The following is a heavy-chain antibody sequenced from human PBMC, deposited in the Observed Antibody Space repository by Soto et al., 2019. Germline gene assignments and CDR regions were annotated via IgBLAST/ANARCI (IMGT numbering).Heavy chain of an antibody. J-gene: IGHJ6*02. CDR3: ARDRRDFWSGYYPYYYYYGMDV. CDR2: IKQDGSEK. D-gene: IGHD3-3*01. CDR1: GFTFSSYW. V-gene: IGHV3-7*01. Sequence: PGGSLRLSCAASGFTFSSYWMSWVRQAPGKGLEWVANIKQDGSEKYYVDSVKGRFTISRDNAKNSLYLQMNSLRAEDTAVYYCARDRRDFWSGYYPYYYYYGMDVWGQGTTVTVSS.